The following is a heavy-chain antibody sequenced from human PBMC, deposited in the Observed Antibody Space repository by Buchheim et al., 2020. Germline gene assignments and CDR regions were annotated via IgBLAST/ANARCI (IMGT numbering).Heavy chain of an antibody. CDR1: GDSISGYY. D-gene: IGHD3-10*01. J-gene: IGHJ4*02. CDR3: ARVWSASYQLDH. Sequence: QVQLQESGPGVVKPSETLSLTCRVSGDSISGYYWGWIRQPPGKGLEWIGYIFYSGSTNYNPSLKSRVTMSVDTSKNQFSLILSSVTAADTAVYYCARVWSASYQLDHWGQGTL. V-gene: IGHV4-59*01. CDR2: IFYSGST.